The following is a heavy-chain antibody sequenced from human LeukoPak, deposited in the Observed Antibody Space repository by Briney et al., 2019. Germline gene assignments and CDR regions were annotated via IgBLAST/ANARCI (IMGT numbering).Heavy chain of an antibody. CDR1: GFRFSNYW. Sequence: GGSLRLSCAASGFRFSNYWMSWVRQAPGKGLEWVANIKQDGRQKDYVDSVKGRFTISRDNAKNSLYLQMNSLRAEDTAVYYCARGVIGRYWGQGTLVTVSS. D-gene: IGHD3-16*02. V-gene: IGHV3-7*04. CDR3: ARGVIGRY. J-gene: IGHJ4*02. CDR2: IKQDGRQK.